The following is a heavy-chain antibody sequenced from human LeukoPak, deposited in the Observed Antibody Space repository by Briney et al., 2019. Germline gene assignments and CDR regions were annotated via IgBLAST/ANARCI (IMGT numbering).Heavy chain of an antibody. CDR1: GFTFSSNW. CDR2: IKQDGSET. V-gene: IGHV3-7*01. J-gene: IGHJ4*02. D-gene: IGHD2-2*02. Sequence: PGGSLRLSCAASGFTFSSNWMSWVGQAPGKGLEWLAKIKQDGSETCHMDSVKGRFTISRDNAKNSLYLQMNSLRAEDTAVYYCAKYTGYYFDYWGQGILVTVPS. CDR3: AKYTGYYFDY.